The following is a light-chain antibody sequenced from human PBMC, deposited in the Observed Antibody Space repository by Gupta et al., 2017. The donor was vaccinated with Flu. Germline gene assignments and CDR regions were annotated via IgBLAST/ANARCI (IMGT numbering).Light chain of an antibody. V-gene: IGLV1-44*01. Sequence: QSVLTQPPSASGTPGQRVTISCSGSSSNIGSNTVAWSQQLPGTAPNLLSDCDNQRPSGVPDRFSGSKAGTSASLTILVPKSEDEVEDDCAAWDDPMNGWVFGGGTKLTVL. CDR3: AAWDDPMNGWV. J-gene: IGLJ3*02. CDR2: CDN. CDR1: SSNIGSNT.